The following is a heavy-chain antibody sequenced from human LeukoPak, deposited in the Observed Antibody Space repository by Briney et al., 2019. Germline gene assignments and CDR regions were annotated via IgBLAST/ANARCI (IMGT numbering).Heavy chain of an antibody. D-gene: IGHD5-18*01. CDR3: ARHLSGVTGYTYGRGIDY. J-gene: IGHJ4*02. V-gene: IGHV3-11*04. Sequence: PGGSLRLSCAASGFTFSDYYMSWIRQAPGKGLEWVSYISSGGTTIYYADSVKGRLTISRDNAKTSLYLQMNSLRAADTAVYYCARHLSGVTGYTYGRGIDYWGQGTLVTVSS. CDR2: ISSGGTTI. CDR1: GFTFSDYY.